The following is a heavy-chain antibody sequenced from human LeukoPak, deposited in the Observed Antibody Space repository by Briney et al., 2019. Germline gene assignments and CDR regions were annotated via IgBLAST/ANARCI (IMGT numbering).Heavy chain of an antibody. CDR1: GDTISNYY. Sequence: PSETLSLTCTVSGDTISNYYWSWIRQPPGKGLEWIGYIYYSGSTNYNPSLKSRVTISVTSKNQFSLKLNSVTAADTAVYYCAREFEWDSSGYWSDAFDIWGQGTMVTVSS. CDR3: AREFEWDSSGYWSDAFDI. J-gene: IGHJ3*02. V-gene: IGHV4-59*01. CDR2: IYYSGST. D-gene: IGHD3-22*01.